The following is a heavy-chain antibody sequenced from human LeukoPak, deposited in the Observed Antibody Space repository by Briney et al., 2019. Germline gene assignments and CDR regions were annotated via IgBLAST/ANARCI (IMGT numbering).Heavy chain of an antibody. CDR2: LNGGGDST. CDR1: GFTFSNYA. V-gene: IGHV3-23*01. Sequence: PGGSLRLYCAASGFTFSNYAMNWVRQAPGKGLEWVSALNGGGDSTYYADSVKGRFTISRDNSKNTLYLEMHSLRADDTAVYYCARGVDIVCFDYWGQGTLVSVSS. D-gene: IGHD5-12*01. J-gene: IGHJ4*02. CDR3: ARGVDIVCFDY.